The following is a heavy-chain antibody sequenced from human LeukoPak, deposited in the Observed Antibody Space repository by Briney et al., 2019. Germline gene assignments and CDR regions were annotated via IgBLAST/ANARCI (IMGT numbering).Heavy chain of an antibody. CDR3: ARGGSYRPIDY. D-gene: IGHD3-16*02. CDR2: IRYDGSKE. J-gene: IGHJ4*02. Sequence: GGSLRLSCAASGFTFSSYGMDWVRQAPGKGLEWVSYIRYDGSKEYYADSVKGRFTISRDNDKNSLYLQMNSLRAEDTAVYYCARGGSYRPIDYWGQGTLVTVSS. CDR1: GFTFSSYG. V-gene: IGHV3-30*02.